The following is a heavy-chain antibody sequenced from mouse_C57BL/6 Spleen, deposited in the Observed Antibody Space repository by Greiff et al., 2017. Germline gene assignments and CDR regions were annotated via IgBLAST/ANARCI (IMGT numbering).Heavy chain of an antibody. D-gene: IGHD2-1*01. J-gene: IGHJ2*01. V-gene: IGHV1-63*01. CDR1: GYTFTNYW. Sequence: VQLQQSGAELVRPGTSVKMSCKASGYTFTNYWIGWAKQRPGHGLAWIGDIYPGGGYTNYNEKFKGKATLTADKSSSTAYMQFSSLTSEDSAIYYCARAVTWYFDYWGQGTTLTVSS. CDR3: ARAVTWYFDY. CDR2: IYPGGGYT.